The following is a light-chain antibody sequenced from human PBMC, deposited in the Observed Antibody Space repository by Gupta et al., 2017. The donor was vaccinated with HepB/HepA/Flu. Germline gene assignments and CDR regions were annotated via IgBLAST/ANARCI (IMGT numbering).Light chain of an antibody. CDR1: SSDIGDYNY. J-gene: IGLJ3*02. V-gene: IGLV2-14*03. Sequence: QSALTQPASMSGSPGQSITISCTGTSSDIGDYNYVSWYQQHPGKAPKLIVFDVSYRPSGVSNRFSGSKSGNTASLTISGLQAEDESDYYCSSYTSNNALVFGGGTKLTVL. CDR3: SSYTSNNALV. CDR2: DVS.